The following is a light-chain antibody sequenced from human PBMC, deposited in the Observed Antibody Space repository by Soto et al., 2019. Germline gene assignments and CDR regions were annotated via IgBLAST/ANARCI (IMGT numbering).Light chain of an antibody. CDR2: EVT. V-gene: IGLV2-8*01. Sequence: QSVLPQPPSASGSPGQSVTISCTGTSSDVGGYNYVSWYQQYPGRAPKLMIYEVTKRPSGVPDRFSGSKSGNTASLTVSGLQAEDEADYYCSSYAASNNFYFVFGGGTKLTVL. CDR1: SSDVGGYNY. CDR3: SSYAASNNFYFV. J-gene: IGLJ3*02.